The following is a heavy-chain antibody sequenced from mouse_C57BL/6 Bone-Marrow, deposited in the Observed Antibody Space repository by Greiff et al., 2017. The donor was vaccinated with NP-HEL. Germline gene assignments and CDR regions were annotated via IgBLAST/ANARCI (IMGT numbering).Heavy chain of an antibody. CDR2: IDPSDSYT. Sequence: VQLQQPGAELVRPGTSVKLSCKASGYTFTSYWMHWVKQRPGQGLEWIGVIDPSDSYTNYNQKFKGKATLTVDTSSSTAYMQLSSLTSEDSAVYYCARVWVYYFDYWGQGTTLTVSS. CDR3: ARVWVYYFDY. CDR1: GYTFTSYW. J-gene: IGHJ2*01. V-gene: IGHV1-59*01. D-gene: IGHD4-1*01.